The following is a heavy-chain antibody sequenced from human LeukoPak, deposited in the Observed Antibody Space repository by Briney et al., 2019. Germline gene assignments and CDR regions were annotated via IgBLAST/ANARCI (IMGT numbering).Heavy chain of an antibody. CDR2: ISASGDNT. D-gene: IGHD1-26*01. V-gene: IGHV3-23*01. J-gene: IGHJ4*02. CDR3: AKDCPATFSLYYFDY. Sequence: PGGSLRLSCAASGFTFSSYAMSWVRQAPGKGLEWVSPISASGDNTYYTDSVKGRFTISRDNSKNTVYLQMNSLRAEDTAVYYCAKDCPATFSLYYFDYWGQGPVVTVSS. CDR1: GFTFSSYA.